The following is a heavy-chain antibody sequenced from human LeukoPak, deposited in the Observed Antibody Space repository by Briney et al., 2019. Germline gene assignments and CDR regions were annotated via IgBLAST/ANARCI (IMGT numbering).Heavy chain of an antibody. V-gene: IGHV1-2*06. CDR3: ARDPNYHDSSGSIGCNY. J-gene: IGHJ4*02. Sequence: ASVKVSCKASGYTFTGYSMHWVRQAPGQGLERMGRINPNSGGTNYAQKFQGRVTMTRDTSISTAYMELSSLRFDDTAVYYCARDPNYHDSSGSIGCNYWGQGTLVTVSS. D-gene: IGHD3-22*01. CDR1: GYTFTGYS. CDR2: INPNSGGT.